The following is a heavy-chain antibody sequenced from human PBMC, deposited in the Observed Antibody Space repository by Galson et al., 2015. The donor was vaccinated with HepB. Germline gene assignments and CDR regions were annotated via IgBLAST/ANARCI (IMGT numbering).Heavy chain of an antibody. CDR3: ARESSQYYDILTGRNPIDY. D-gene: IGHD3-9*01. V-gene: IGHV3-66*01. Sequence: SLRLSCAASGFTVSSNYMSWVRQAPGKGLEWVSVIYSGGSTYYADSVKGRFTISRDNSKNTLYLQMNSLRAEDTAVYYCARESSQYYDILTGRNPIDYWGQGTLVTVSS. CDR1: GFTVSSNY. CDR2: IYSGGST. J-gene: IGHJ4*02.